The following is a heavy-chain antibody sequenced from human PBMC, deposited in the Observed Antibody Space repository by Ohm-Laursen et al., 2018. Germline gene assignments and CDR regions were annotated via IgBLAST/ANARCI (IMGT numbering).Heavy chain of an antibody. CDR1: GFTFSDYY. D-gene: IGHD4-17*01. CDR2: ISSSGSTI. J-gene: IGHJ5*02. CDR3: AKGYGDYAWNWFDP. Sequence: SLRLSCSASGFTFSDYYMSWIRQAPGKGLEWVSYISSSGSTIYYADSVKGRFTISRDNAKNSLYLQMNSLRAEDTAVYYCAKGYGDYAWNWFDPWGQGTLVTVSS. V-gene: IGHV3-11*01.